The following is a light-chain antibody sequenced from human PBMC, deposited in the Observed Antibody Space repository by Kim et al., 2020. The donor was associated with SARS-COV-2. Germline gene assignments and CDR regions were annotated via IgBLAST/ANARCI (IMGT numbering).Light chain of an antibody. J-gene: IGKJ1*01. V-gene: IGKV1-5*01. CDR2: DAS. Sequence: GDRVTITCRASQNIDSWLAWYQQKPGKAPKLLIFDASNLESGVPSRFSGSGSGTEFTLTISSLQPDDFATYYCQQYSRYWTFGQGTKVDIK. CDR3: QQYSRYWT. CDR1: QNIDSW.